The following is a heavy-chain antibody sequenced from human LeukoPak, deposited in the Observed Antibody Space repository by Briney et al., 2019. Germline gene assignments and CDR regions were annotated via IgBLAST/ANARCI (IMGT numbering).Heavy chain of an antibody. J-gene: IGHJ4*01. Sequence: GGSLRHSCVASGFIFSHYGMHWVRQAPGKGLEWVAAIWSDGSNRFYAGSVKGRFTISRDNSQNTVFLQMNSLRAEDTAMYYCARDAQRGFDYSNSLKYWGHGILVTVSS. CDR1: GFIFSHYG. CDR2: IWSDGSNR. CDR3: ARDAQRGFDYSNSLKY. D-gene: IGHD4-11*01. V-gene: IGHV3-33*01.